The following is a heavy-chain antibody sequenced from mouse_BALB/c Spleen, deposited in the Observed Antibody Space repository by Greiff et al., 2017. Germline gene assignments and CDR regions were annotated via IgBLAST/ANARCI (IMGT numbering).Heavy chain of an antibody. V-gene: IGHV1-55*01. D-gene: IGHD2-3*01. CDR2: IYPGSGST. CDR1: GYNFTSYW. J-gene: IGHJ1*01. CDR3: ARSGIYDGYWYFDV. Sequence: QVQLQQPGAELVKPGTSVKLSCKASGYNFTSYWINWVKLRPGQGLEWIGDIYPGSGSTNYNEKFKSKATLTVDTSSSTAYMQLSSLASEDSALYYCARSGIYDGYWYFDVWGAGTTVTVSS.